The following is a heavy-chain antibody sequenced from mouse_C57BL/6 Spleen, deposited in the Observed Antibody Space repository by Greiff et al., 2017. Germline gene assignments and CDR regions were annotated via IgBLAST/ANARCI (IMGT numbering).Heavy chain of an antibody. CDR3: ANWDYSRSPCDY. Sequence: VQLQQSGAELVKPGASVKLSCTASGFNIKDYYMHWVKQRTEQGLEWIGWIDPEDGDTTYAPKFQCKATITADTSANTAYLQLSSLTSEDTAVYYCANWDYSRSPCDYWGKGTTLTGSS. V-gene: IGHV14-2*01. CDR2: IDPEDGDT. CDR1: GFNIKDYY. J-gene: IGHJ2*01. D-gene: IGHD1-1*01.